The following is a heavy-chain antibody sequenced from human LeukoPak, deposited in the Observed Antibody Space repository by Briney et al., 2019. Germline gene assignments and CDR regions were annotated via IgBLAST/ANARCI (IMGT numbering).Heavy chain of an antibody. CDR3: AREEDTAMVGGSYY. V-gene: IGHV4-59*12. J-gene: IGHJ4*02. CDR2: IYYSGST. CDR1: GGSISSYY. D-gene: IGHD5-18*01. Sequence: PSETLSLTCTVSGGSISSYYWSWIRQPPGKGLEWIGYIYYSGSTYYNPSLKSRVTISVDTSKNQFSLKLSSVTAADTAVYYCAREEDTAMVGGSYYWGQGTLVTVSS.